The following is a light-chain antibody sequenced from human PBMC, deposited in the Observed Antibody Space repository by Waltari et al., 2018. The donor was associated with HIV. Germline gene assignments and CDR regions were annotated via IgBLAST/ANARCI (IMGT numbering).Light chain of an antibody. CDR2: WAS. V-gene: IGKV4-1*01. J-gene: IGKJ4*01. Sequence: DIVMTQSPDSLAVSLGERATINCKSSQSVLYSSNNKNYLAWYQQKPGQPPKLLMYWASARESGVPDRFSASGSGTDFTLTISSLQAEDVAVYYCQQHYTTPLTFGGGTKVEI. CDR3: QQHYTTPLT. CDR1: QSVLYSSNNKNY.